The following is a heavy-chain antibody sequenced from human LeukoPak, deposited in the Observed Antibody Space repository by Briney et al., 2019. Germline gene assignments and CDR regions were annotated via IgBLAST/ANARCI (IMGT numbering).Heavy chain of an antibody. J-gene: IGHJ6*02. V-gene: IGHV3-49*04. CDR3: TRGPIQLWLYHGMDV. Sequence: PGRSLRLFCTVSGFTFGDHAMSWVRQAPGKGLEWVGFIRSKTYGGTTEYAASVKGRFIISRDDSTSIAYLQMNSLKTEDTAVYYCTRGPIQLWLYHGMDVWGQGTTVTVSS. D-gene: IGHD5-18*01. CDR2: IRSKTYGGTT. CDR1: GFTFGDHA.